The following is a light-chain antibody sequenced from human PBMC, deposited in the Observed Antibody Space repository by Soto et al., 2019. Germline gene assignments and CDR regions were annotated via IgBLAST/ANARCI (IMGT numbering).Light chain of an antibody. CDR2: EDN. Sequence: QSVLTQPTSVSAAPGQRVTIPGSGSSSNIENNYVSWYRQLPGTAPNLLIYEDNKRPSGIPDRFSGSKSGTSATLGITGLETGDEADYYCATWDSSLSGGVFGTGTKLTVL. CDR1: SSNIENNY. CDR3: ATWDSSLSGGV. J-gene: IGLJ1*01. V-gene: IGLV1-51*02.